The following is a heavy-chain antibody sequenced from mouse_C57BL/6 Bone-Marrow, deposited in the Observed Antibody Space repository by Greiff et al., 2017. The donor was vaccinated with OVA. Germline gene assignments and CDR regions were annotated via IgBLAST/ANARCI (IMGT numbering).Heavy chain of an antibody. Sequence: DVMLVESGGGLVKPGGSLKLSCAASGFTFSSYAMSWVRQTPEKRLEWVATISDGGSYTYYPDNVKGRFTISRDNAKNNLYLQMSHLKSEDTAMYYCARDHYSNYVWFAYWGQGTLVTVSA. CDR1: GFTFSSYA. J-gene: IGHJ3*01. D-gene: IGHD2-5*01. V-gene: IGHV5-4*01. CDR2: ISDGGSYT. CDR3: ARDHYSNYVWFAY.